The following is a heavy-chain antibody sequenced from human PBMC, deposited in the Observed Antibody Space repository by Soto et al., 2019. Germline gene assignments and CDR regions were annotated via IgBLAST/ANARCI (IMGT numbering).Heavy chain of an antibody. CDR2: INDGNGNT. V-gene: IGHV1-3*01. D-gene: IGHD3-10*01. CDR3: ARGLWFGDRTTGVTLGDF. Sequence: QVQLVQSGAEVKKPGASVKLSCKASGYPFTPYAIHWVRQAPGQRLEWMGWINDGNGNTKYSQKFQDRVAITRDTSASTAYMELSSLRSDDTAVYFCARGLWFGDRTTGVTLGDFWGQGTLVTVSS. CDR1: GYPFTPYA. J-gene: IGHJ4*02.